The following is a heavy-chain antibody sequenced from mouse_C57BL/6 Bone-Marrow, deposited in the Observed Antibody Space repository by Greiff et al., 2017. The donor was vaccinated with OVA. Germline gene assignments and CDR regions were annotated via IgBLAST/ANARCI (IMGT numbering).Heavy chain of an antibody. CDR3: ARMLSSGFDY. Sequence: QVQLKESGAELARPGASVKMSCKASGYTFTSYTMHWVKQRPGQGLEWIGYINPSSGYTKYNQKFKDKATLTADKSSSTAYMQLSSLTSEDSAVYYCARMLSSGFDYWGQGTTLTVSS. CDR2: INPSSGYT. J-gene: IGHJ2*01. CDR1: GYTFTSYT. V-gene: IGHV1-4*01. D-gene: IGHD3-2*02.